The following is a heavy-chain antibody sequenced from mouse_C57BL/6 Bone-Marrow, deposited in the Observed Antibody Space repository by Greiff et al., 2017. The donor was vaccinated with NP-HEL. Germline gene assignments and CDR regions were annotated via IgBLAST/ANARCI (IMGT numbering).Heavy chain of an antibody. CDR3: ASYGSDY. Sequence: VQLQQSGPELVKPGASVKISCKASGYTFTDYYMNWVKQSHGKSLEWIGDINPNNGGTSYNQKFKGKATLTVYKSSSTAYMELRSLTSEDSAVYYCASYGSDYWGQGTTLTVSS. J-gene: IGHJ2*01. CDR1: GYTFTDYY. CDR2: INPNNGGT. V-gene: IGHV1-26*01. D-gene: IGHD1-1*01.